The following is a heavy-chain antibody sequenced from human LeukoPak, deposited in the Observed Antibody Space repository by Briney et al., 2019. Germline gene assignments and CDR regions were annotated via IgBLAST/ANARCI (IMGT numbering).Heavy chain of an antibody. V-gene: IGHV4-39*01. J-gene: IGHJ6*03. CDR3: ASLPRDPIPRPGGGYYYYMDV. D-gene: IGHD3-10*01. Sequence: SETLSLTCTVSGGSISSSSYYWGWIRQPPGKGLEWIGSIYYSGSTYYNPSLKSRVTISVDTSKNQFSLKLSSVTAADTAVYYCASLPRDPIPRPGGGYYYYMDVWGKGTTVTVSS. CDR1: GGSISSSSYY. CDR2: IYYSGST.